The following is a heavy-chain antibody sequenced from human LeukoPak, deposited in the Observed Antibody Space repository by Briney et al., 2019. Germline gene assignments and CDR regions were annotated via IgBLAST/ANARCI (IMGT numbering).Heavy chain of an antibody. Sequence: SETLSLTCAVSGGSISSSNWWSWVRQPPGKGLEWIGEIYHSGSTNYNPSLKSRVTISVVKSKNQFSLKLSSVTAADTAVYYCARDGDLDYGDYRGVDYWGQGTLVTVSS. V-gene: IGHV4-4*02. CDR1: GGSISSSNW. J-gene: IGHJ4*02. CDR2: IYHSGST. D-gene: IGHD4-17*01. CDR3: ARDGDLDYGDYRGVDY.